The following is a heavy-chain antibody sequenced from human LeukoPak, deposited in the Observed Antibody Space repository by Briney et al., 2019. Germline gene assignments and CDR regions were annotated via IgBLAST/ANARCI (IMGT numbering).Heavy chain of an antibody. D-gene: IGHD1-26*01. CDR2: IYYSGST. CDR1: GGSISSYY. J-gene: IGHJ4*02. V-gene: IGHV4-59*01. CDR3: AKDFLSGSYSLGH. Sequence: SETLSLTCTVSGGSISSYYWSWIRQPPGKGLEWIGYIYYSGSTNYNPSLKSRVTISVDTSKNQFSLKLSSVTAADTAVYYCAKDFLSGSYSLGHWGQGTLVTVSS.